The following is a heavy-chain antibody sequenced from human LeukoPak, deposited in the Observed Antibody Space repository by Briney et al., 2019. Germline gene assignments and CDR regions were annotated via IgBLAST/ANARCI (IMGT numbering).Heavy chain of an antibody. CDR2: MNPKSGNT. CDR3: ARVWGAIDY. Sequence: ASVKVSCKTSGYTFTSYDMNWVRQATGQGLEWMGWMNPKSGNTGSAQRFQGRVTMTRDTSISTAYMELSSLRSEDTAAYYCARVWGAIDYWGQGTLVTVSS. V-gene: IGHV1-8*01. CDR1: GYTFTSYD. D-gene: IGHD1-26*01. J-gene: IGHJ4*02.